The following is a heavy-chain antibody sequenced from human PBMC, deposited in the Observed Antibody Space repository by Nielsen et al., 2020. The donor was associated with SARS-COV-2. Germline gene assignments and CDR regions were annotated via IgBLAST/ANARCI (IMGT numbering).Heavy chain of an antibody. D-gene: IGHD5-12*01. CDR2: ISSSSSYT. CDR1: GFTFSDYY. V-gene: IGHV3-11*05. Sequence: GESLKISCAASGFTFSDYYMSWIRQAPGKGLEWVSYISSSSSYTNYADSVKGRFTISRDNAKNSLYLQMNSLRAEDTAVYYCARERFMSGYETDYYYGMDVWGQGTTVTVSS. CDR3: ARERFMSGYETDYYYGMDV. J-gene: IGHJ6*02.